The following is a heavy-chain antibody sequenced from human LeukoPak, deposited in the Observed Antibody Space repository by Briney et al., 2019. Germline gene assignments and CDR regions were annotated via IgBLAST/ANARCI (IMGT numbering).Heavy chain of an antibody. CDR1: GFTFSSYS. CDR2: ISSSSSYI. D-gene: IGHD5-24*01. J-gene: IGHJ4*02. Sequence: PGGSLRLSCAASGFTFSSYSMNWVRQAPGKGLEWGSSISSSSSYIYYADSVKGRFTISRDNAKNSLYLQMNSLRAEDTAVYYCARAAGRDGYNYNYWGQGTLVTVSS. V-gene: IGHV3-21*01. CDR3: ARAAGRDGYNYNY.